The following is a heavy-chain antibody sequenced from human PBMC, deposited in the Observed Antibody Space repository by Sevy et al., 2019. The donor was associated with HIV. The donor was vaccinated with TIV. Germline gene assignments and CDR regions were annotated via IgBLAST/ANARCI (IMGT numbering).Heavy chain of an antibody. CDR2: IKSKTDGGTT. D-gene: IGHD1-26*01. CDR1: GFTFTNAW. Sequence: GGSLRLSCAASGFTFTNAWMNWVRQAPGKGLQWVGRIKSKTDGGTTDYTAPVKGKFTISRDDSKNTLYLQMNSLKTEDRSVYYCTTGVLGAGEGEHTFDIWGQGTMVTVSS. V-gene: IGHV3-15*01. J-gene: IGHJ3*02. CDR3: TTGVLGAGEGEHTFDI.